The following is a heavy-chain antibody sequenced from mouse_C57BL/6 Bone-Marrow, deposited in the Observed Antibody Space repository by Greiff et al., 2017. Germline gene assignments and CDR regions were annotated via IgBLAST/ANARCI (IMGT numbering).Heavy chain of an antibody. Sequence: EVQGVESGTVLARPGASVKMSCKTSGYTFTSYWMHWVKQRPGQGLEWIGAISPGNSDTSYNQKFKGKAKLTAVTSASTAYMELSSLTNEDSAVYYCTRFVGWYPWFAYWGQGTLVTVSA. D-gene: IGHD1-1*02. CDR1: GYTFTSYW. CDR3: TRFVGWYPWFAY. J-gene: IGHJ3*01. V-gene: IGHV1-5*01. CDR2: ISPGNSDT.